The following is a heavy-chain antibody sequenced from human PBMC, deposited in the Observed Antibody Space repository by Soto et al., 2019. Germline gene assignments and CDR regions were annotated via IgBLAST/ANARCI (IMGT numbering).Heavy chain of an antibody. D-gene: IGHD6-19*01. V-gene: IGHV3-23*01. CDR2: ISGSGGST. J-gene: IGHJ4*02. CDR3: AKDGPNFSSGWPYYFDY. CDR1: GFTFSSYA. Sequence: EVQLLESGGGLVQPGGSLRLSCAASGFTFSSYAMSWVRQAPGKGLEWVSAISGSGGSTYYADSVKGRFTISRDNSKNTLYLQMNSLRAEDTAVYYCAKDGPNFSSGWPYYFDYWGQGTLVTVSS.